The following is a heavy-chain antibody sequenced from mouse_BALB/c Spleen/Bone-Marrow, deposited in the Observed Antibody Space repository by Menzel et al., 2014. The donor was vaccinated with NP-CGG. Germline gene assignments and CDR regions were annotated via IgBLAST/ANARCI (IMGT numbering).Heavy chain of an antibody. CDR2: IYGSGST. J-gene: IGHJ1*01. V-gene: IGHV5-6-5*01. CDR3: ARGYATTTNDYVGDFDP. Sequence: EESGGRLVTPGTPLTLTCTVSGIDLSSFAMGWVRQAPGKGLEYIGIIYGSGSTVYASWAKGRFTISKASSTTVDLKITSPTTEDTATYFCARGYATTTNDYVGDFDPWGPGTLVTVSS. D-gene: IGHD2-4*01. CDR1: GIDLSSFA.